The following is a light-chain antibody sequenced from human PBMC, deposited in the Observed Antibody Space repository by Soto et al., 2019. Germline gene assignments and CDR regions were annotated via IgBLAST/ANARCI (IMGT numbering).Light chain of an antibody. J-gene: IGKJ1*01. CDR2: GGS. CDR1: QRVSSN. Sequence: VVMTQYPATLSVSPGETATLSCRASQRVSSNLAWYQQKPGQAPRLLIYGGSTRATGIPARFSGSGSGTEFTLTISSLQSEDFAVYFCQQYNFWPPWTFGQGTKVDIK. CDR3: QQYNFWPPWT. V-gene: IGKV3-15*01.